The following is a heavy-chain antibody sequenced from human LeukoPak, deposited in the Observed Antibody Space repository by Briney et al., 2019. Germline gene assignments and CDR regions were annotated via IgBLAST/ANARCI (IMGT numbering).Heavy chain of an antibody. CDR3: AISIQLWTNNWFDP. V-gene: IGHV4-39*01. Sequence: SETLSLTCTVSGGSISSSSYYWGWIRQPPGKGLEWLGSIYYSGSTYYNPSLKSRVTISVDTSKNQFSLKLSSVTAADTAVYYCAISIQLWTNNWFDPWGQGTLVTVSS. CDR1: GGSISSSSYY. D-gene: IGHD5-18*01. CDR2: IYYSGST. J-gene: IGHJ5*02.